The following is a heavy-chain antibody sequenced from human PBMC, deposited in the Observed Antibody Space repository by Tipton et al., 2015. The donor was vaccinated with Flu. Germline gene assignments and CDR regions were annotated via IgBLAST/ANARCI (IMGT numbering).Heavy chain of an antibody. CDR1: GFTSGDYA. Sequence: SLRLPCAASGFTSGDYAMHWVRPAPGKGLEWVSGVSWNSGAIAYADSVKGRFTISRDNAKNPLYLQMNSLRAEDTALYYCAKGGITTYPLGGFDIWGQGTMFTISA. D-gene: IGHD1/OR15-1a*01. V-gene: IGHV3-9*02. CDR3: AKGGITTYPLGGFDI. J-gene: IGHJ3*02. CDR2: VSWNSGAI.